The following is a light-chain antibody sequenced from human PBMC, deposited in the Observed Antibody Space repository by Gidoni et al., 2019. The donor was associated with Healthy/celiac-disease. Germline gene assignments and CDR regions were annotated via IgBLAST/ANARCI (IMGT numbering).Light chain of an antibody. J-gene: IGLJ2*01. CDR2: RDS. CDR3: QVWDSITVV. V-gene: IGLV3-9*01. Sequence: SYELTQPLSMSAALGQTDRITCGGTNIGIKNVHLYQQKPGQAHVLVIYRDSNRPSGISERFSGSNSGNTATLTISRAQSGDEADYYCQVWDSITVVFGGGTKLTVL. CDR1: NIGIKN.